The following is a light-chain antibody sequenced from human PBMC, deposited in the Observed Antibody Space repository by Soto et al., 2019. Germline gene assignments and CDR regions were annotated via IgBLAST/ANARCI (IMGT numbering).Light chain of an antibody. V-gene: IGKV3-15*01. J-gene: IGKJ5*01. Sequence: EIVMTQSPTTLSVSPGERATLSCRASQSVSTNLAWYQQKPGQVPSLLIYGASTRASGIPARFSGSGSGTKFTLTIGSLQSEDFAVYYCQQYSSSPSFGQGTRLEI. CDR1: QSVSTN. CDR3: QQYSSSPS. CDR2: GAS.